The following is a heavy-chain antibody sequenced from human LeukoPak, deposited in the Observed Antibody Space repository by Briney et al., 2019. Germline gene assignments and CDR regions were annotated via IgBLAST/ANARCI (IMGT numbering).Heavy chain of an antibody. D-gene: IGHD3-22*01. CDR1: GGSISSYY. V-gene: IGHV4-59*01. Sequence: SETLSLTCTVSGGSISSYYWSWIRQPPGKGLEWIGYIYYSGSTNYNPSLKSRVTISVDTSKNQFSLKLSSVTAADTAVYYCARGPRNYYDSSGYYYLFDYWGQGTPVTVSS. CDR3: ARGPRNYYDSSGYYYLFDY. J-gene: IGHJ4*02. CDR2: IYYSGST.